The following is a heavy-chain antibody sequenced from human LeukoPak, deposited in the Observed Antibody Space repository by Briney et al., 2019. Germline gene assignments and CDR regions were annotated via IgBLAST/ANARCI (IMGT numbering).Heavy chain of an antibody. J-gene: IGHJ4*02. Sequence: GGSLRLSCAASGFTFSSYAMSWVRQAPGKGLEWVSAISGSGGSTYYADSVKGRFTISRDNSKNTLYLQMNSLRAEDTAVYYCAREGGIVGATGRLWDYWGQGTLVTVSS. CDR2: ISGSGGST. D-gene: IGHD1-26*01. V-gene: IGHV3-23*01. CDR3: AREGGIVGATGRLWDY. CDR1: GFTFSSYA.